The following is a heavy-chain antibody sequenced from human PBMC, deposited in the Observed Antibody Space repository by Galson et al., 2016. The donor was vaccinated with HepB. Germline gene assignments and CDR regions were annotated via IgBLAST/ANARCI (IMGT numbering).Heavy chain of an antibody. CDR2: TYFTSRWYT. CDR3: ARAARLYGVLRTHGVDA. CDR1: GDSVSSSYAA. V-gene: IGHV6-1*01. Sequence: CAISGDSVSSSYAAWNWIMQSPSRGLEWLGRTYFTSRWYTDHAESVKGRIDISPDTSNNQFSLLVNSVTPEDTAVYYCARAARLYGVLRTHGVDAWGQGTTVTVSS. J-gene: IGHJ6*02. D-gene: IGHD2-8*01.